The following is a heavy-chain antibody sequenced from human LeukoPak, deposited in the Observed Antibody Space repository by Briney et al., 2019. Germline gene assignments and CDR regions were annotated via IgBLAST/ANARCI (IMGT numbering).Heavy chain of an antibody. CDR2: IQKDRET. D-gene: IGHD3/OR15-3a*01. J-gene: IGHJ4*02. CDR1: VFSVDKYW. Sequence: PGGSLRLSCTVSVFSVDKYWMNWVRQAPGKGLEWVASIQKDRETDYVHSEMGRFTIARDNAKNSLLLQMNSLRAEDTAVYFCAREDFGRVDWGQGTLVTVSS. V-gene: IGHV3-7*01. CDR3: AREDFGRVD.